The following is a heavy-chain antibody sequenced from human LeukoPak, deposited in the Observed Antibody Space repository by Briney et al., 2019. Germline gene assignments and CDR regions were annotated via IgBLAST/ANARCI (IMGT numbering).Heavy chain of an antibody. D-gene: IGHD4-17*01. CDR1: GFAFGNYA. Sequence: GVSLRLSCAASGFAFGNYAMGWVRQAPGKGLEWVSSIDSSGTYTPSAESVKGRFTISRDNSENTMYLQLNSLRAEDTAVYSCAKISTVTENFDHWGQGTLVTVSS. CDR3: AKISTVTENFDH. J-gene: IGHJ4*02. V-gene: IGHV3-23*05. CDR2: IDSSGTYT.